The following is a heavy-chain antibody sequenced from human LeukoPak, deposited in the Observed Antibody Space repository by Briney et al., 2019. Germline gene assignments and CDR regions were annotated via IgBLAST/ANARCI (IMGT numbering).Heavy chain of an antibody. V-gene: IGHV1-18*01. J-gene: IGHJ5*02. Sequence: ASVKVSCKASGYTFTSYGISWVRQAPGQGLGWMGWISAYNGNTNYAQKLQGRVTMTTDTSTSTAYMELRSLRSDDTAVYYCARDLPYCSSTSCSMVNWFDPWGQGTLVTVSS. CDR1: GYTFTSYG. CDR2: ISAYNGNT. CDR3: ARDLPYCSSTSCSMVNWFDP. D-gene: IGHD2-2*01.